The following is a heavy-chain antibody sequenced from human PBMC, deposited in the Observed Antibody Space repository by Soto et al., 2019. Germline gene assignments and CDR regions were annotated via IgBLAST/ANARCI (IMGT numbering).Heavy chain of an antibody. Sequence: QLQLQESGSGLVKPSQTLSLTCAVSGGSISSGGYSWNWIRQPPGKGLEWIGYIYHSGSTYYNPSHKSRVTIXGXRXKNQFSRKLSSVTAADTAVYYCASSHAGAHITAAVHWGQGTLVTVSS. J-gene: IGHJ4*02. CDR3: ASSHAGAHITAAVH. CDR2: IYHSGST. V-gene: IGHV4-30-2*01. CDR1: GGSISSGGYS. D-gene: IGHD6-13*01.